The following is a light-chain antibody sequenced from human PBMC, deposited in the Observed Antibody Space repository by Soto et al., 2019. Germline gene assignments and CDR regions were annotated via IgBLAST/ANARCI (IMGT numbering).Light chain of an antibody. CDR1: KLGTKY. V-gene: IGLV3-1*01. CDR3: KAWDRSTVV. Sequence: SYELTQPPSVSVSPGQTASITCSGDKLGTKYACWYQQKPCQSPVLVIYQDTKRPSGIPERFAGSNSGNTATLTISGTQAMDEADYYCKAWDRSTVVFGGGTKLTVL. J-gene: IGLJ2*01. CDR2: QDT.